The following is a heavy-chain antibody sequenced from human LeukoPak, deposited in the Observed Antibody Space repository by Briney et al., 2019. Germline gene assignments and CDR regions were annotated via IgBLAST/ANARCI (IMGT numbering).Heavy chain of an antibody. CDR3: ARDPRYYGSGSYYLDAFDI. CDR2: MSYDGSNK. Sequence: GGSLRLSCAASGFTFSTYAMHWVRQAPGKGLEWVAVMSYDGSNKYYADSVKGRFTISRDNSKNTLYLQMNSLRPKDTAVYYCARDPRYYGSGSYYLDAFDIWGQGTMVTVSS. CDR1: GFTFSTYA. D-gene: IGHD3-10*01. J-gene: IGHJ3*02. V-gene: IGHV3-30*04.